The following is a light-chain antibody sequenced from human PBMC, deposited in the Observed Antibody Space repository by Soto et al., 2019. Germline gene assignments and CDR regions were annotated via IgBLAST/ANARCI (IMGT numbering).Light chain of an antibody. CDR2: WAS. J-gene: IGKJ2*01. CDR1: QSVLYSSNNKNY. V-gene: IGKV4-1*01. Sequence: DIVMTQSPDSLAVSLGERATINCKSSQSVLYSSNNKNYLAWYQQKPGQPPKLLIYWASTRESGVPDRFSGSGSGTDFTLTISSLQVEDVAVYYCQKYYSTPYTFGQGTKVDIK. CDR3: QKYYSTPYT.